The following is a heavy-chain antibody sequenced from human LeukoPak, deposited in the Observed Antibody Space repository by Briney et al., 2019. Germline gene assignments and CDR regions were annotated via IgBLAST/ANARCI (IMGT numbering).Heavy chain of an antibody. CDR1: GGSISSYY. V-gene: IGHV4-4*07. CDR2: IYTSGST. CDR3: ARVFGRGRWLQFDY. J-gene: IGHJ4*02. Sequence: PSETLSLTCTVSGGSISSYYWSWIRQPAGKGLEWIGRIYTSGSTNYNPSLKSRVTMSVDTSKNQFSLKLSSVTAADTAVYYCARVFGRGRWLQFDYWGQGTLVTVSS. D-gene: IGHD5-24*01.